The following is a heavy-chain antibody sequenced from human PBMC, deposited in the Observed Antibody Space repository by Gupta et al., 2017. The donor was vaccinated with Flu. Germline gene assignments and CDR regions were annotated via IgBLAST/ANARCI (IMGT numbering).Heavy chain of an antibody. D-gene: IGHD2-15*01. CDR3: TTDMVVVAATSRDY. CDR1: GFTFSNAW. CDR2: IKSKTDGGTT. J-gene: IGHJ4*02. Sequence: EVQLVESGGGLVKPGGSLRLSCAASGFTFSNAWMSWVRQAPGKGLEWVGRIKSKTDGGTTDYAAPVKGRFTISRDDSKNTLYLQMNSLKTEDTAVYYCTTDMVVVAATSRDYWGQGTLVTVSS. V-gene: IGHV3-15*01.